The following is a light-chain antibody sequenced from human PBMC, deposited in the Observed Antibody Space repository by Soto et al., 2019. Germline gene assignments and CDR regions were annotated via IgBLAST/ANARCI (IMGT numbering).Light chain of an antibody. Sequence: DIQMTQSPSTLSASVGDRVTITCRASQTLSRWLAWYQQKPGKAPKLLISKASTLESGVPSRFSRGGSGAEFTLTISSLQPDDFATYYCQQYNTYLFGGGTRVEIK. CDR3: QQYNTYL. CDR2: KAS. CDR1: QTLSRW. V-gene: IGKV1-5*03. J-gene: IGKJ4*01.